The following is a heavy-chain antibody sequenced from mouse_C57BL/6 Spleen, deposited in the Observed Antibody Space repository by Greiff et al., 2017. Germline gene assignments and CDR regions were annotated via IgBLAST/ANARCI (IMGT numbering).Heavy chain of an antibody. Sequence: QVQLQPSGPELVKPGASVKISCKASGYAFSSSWMNWVQQRPGKGLEWIGRIYPGDGATNYHGTFKGQATLTADTSSSTAYMQLSSLPSEDSAVYVCARSAITTVVATDYWGQGTTLTVSS. CDR2: IYPGDGAT. J-gene: IGHJ2*01. CDR3: ARSAITTVVATDY. CDR1: GYAFSSSW. D-gene: IGHD1-1*01. V-gene: IGHV1-82*01.